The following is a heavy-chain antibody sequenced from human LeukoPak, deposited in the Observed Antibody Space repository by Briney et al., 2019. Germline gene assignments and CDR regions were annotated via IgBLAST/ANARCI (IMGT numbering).Heavy chain of an antibody. D-gene: IGHD3-22*01. J-gene: IGHJ5*02. V-gene: IGHV4-39*01. CDR2: IYYSGIT. CDR3: ARQRGYHYDSTTNRFSDL. Sequence: SETLSLTCTVSGGSISSSSYYWGWIRQPPGKGLEWIGSIYYSGITYYNPSLKSRVTISVDTSKNQFSLKLNSVTAADTAVYYCARQRGYHYDSTTNRFSDLWGQGTRVTVSS. CDR1: GGSISSSSYY.